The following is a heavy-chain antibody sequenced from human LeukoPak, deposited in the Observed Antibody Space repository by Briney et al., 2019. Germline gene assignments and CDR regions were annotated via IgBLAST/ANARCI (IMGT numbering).Heavy chain of an antibody. J-gene: IGHJ4*02. CDR3: ARDVRGYANNFDY. V-gene: IGHV3-21*01. D-gene: IGHD3-22*01. CDR1: GFTFSSYA. CDR2: ISSSSSYI. Sequence: GGSLRLSCAASGFTFSSYAMSWVRQAPGKGLEWVSSISSSSSYIYYADSVKGRFTISRDNAKNSLYLQMNSLRAEDTAVYYCARDVRGYANNFDYWGQGTLVTVSS.